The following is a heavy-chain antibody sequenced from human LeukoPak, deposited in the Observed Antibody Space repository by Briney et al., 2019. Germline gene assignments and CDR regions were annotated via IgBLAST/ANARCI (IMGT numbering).Heavy chain of an antibody. CDR2: ISGYSGNT. CDR3: ATTSGSANYYPPECFLH. J-gene: IGHJ1*01. CDR1: GYTFTSYS. D-gene: IGHD1-26*01. V-gene: IGHV1-18*01. Sequence: ASVKVSCKTSGYTFTSYSISWVRQAPGKGLEWMGWISGYSGNTHYAQKLQGRVTMTTDTSTSTAYMELSSLKSDDTAMYYCATTSGSANYYPPECFLHWGQGTLVTVSS.